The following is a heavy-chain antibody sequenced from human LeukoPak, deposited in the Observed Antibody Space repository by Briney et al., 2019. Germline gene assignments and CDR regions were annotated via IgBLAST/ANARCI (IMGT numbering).Heavy chain of an antibody. D-gene: IGHD3-9*01. V-gene: IGHV4-34*01. Sequence: SETLSLTCAVYGGSFSGYYWSWIRQPPGKGLEWIGEINHSGSTNYNPSLKSRVTISVDTSKNQFSLKLSSVTAADTAVYYCARDPPDILTGYSSWFDPWGQGTLVTVSS. J-gene: IGHJ5*02. CDR1: GGSFSGYY. CDR2: INHSGST. CDR3: ARDPPDILTGYSSWFDP.